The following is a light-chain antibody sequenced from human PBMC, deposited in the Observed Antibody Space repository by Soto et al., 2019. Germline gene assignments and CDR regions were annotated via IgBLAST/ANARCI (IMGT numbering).Light chain of an antibody. J-gene: IGKJ1*01. CDR2: GAS. V-gene: IGKV3-20*01. Sequence: DIVLTQSPGSLSLSPGERATLSCRASQSVDSSFFAWYQQKPGQAPRLLIYGASKRATGTPDKFSGSGSGTDCTLTSTRLEPEYVAVYYCQQYVSSVTFGQGTKVEI. CDR1: QSVDSSF. CDR3: QQYVSSVT.